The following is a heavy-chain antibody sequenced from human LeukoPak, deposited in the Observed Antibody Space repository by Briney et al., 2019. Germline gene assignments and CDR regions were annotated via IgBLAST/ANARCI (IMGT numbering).Heavy chain of an antibody. CDR1: GFTFSDYY. J-gene: IGHJ4*02. CDR3: ARFGWFGELSHYYFDY. Sequence: GGSLRLSCAASGFTFSDYYMSWIRQAPGKGLEWVSYISSSGSTIYYADSVKGRFTISRDNAKNSLYLQMNSLRAEDTAVYYCARFGWFGELSHYYFDYWGQGTLVTVSS. CDR2: ISSSGSTI. V-gene: IGHV3-11*01. D-gene: IGHD3-10*01.